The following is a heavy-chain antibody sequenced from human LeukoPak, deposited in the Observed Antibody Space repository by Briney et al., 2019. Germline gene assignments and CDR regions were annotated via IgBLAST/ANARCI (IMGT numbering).Heavy chain of an antibody. CDR3: ARSGSVRYCSGGSRYGLDY. D-gene: IGHD2-15*01. V-gene: IGHV1-46*01. CDR2: INPSGGST. CDR1: GYTFTSYY. J-gene: IGHJ4*02. Sequence: ASVKVSCKASGYTFTSYYMHWVRQAPGQGLEWLGIINPSGGSTSYAQKFQGRVTMTRDTSTSTVYMELSSLRSEDTAVYYCARSGSVRYCSGGSRYGLDYWGQGTLVTVSS.